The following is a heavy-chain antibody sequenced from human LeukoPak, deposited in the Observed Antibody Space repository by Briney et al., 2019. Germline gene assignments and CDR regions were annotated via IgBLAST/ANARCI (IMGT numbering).Heavy chain of an antibody. CDR1: GYTLTSYG. Sequence: ASVKVSCKASGYTLTSYGISWVRQAPGQGLEWMGWISAYNGNTNYAQKLQGRVTMTTDTSTSTAYMELRSLRSDDTAVYYCARSWRQGYCSSTSCYGENWFDPWGQGTLVTVSS. V-gene: IGHV1-18*01. J-gene: IGHJ5*02. CDR2: ISAYNGNT. CDR3: ARSWRQGYCSSTSCYGENWFDP. D-gene: IGHD2-2*01.